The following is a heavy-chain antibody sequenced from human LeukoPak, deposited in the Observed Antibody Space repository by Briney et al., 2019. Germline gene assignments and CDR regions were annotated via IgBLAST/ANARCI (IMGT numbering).Heavy chain of an antibody. CDR2: ISYDGSNK. Sequence: GGSLRLSCAASGFTFSSYAMHWVRQAPGKGLEWVAVISYDGSNKYYADSVKGRFTISRDNSKNTLYLQMNSLRAEDTAVYYCARVQVPPRFDPWGQGTLVTVSS. CDR1: GFTFSSYA. V-gene: IGHV3-30*04. CDR3: ARVQVPPRFDP. J-gene: IGHJ5*02.